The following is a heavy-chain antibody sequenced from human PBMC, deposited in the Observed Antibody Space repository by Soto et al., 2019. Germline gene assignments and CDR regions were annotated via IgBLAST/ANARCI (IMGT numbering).Heavy chain of an antibody. J-gene: IGHJ4*02. CDR2: IYSGGST. Sequence: EVQLVETGGGLIQPGGSLRLSCAASGFTVSSNYMSWVRQAPGKGLEWVSVIYSGGSTYYADSVKGRFTISRDNSKNTLYLQMNSLRAEDTAVYYCARERIGYCSGGSCPAVWGQGTLVTVSS. CDR3: ARERIGYCSGGSCPAV. D-gene: IGHD2-15*01. V-gene: IGHV3-53*02. CDR1: GFTVSSNY.